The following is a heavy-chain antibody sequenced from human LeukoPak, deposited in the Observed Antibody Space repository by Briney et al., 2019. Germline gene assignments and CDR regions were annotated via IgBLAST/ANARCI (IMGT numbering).Heavy chain of an antibody. CDR3: AKDAFSSGWELFDY. J-gene: IGHJ4*02. D-gene: IGHD6-19*01. Sequence: GGSLRLSCAASGFTFSSYGMHWVRQAPGKGLEWVAIIWYDGINKYYADSVKGRFTISRDNSKNTLYLQMNSLRAEDTAVYSCAKDAFSSGWELFDYWGQGTLVTVSS. CDR2: IWYDGINK. CDR1: GFTFSSYG. V-gene: IGHV3-30*02.